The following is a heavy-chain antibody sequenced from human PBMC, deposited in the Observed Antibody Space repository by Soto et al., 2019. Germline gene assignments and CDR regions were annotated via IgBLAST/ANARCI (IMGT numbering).Heavy chain of an antibody. D-gene: IGHD6-13*01. J-gene: IGHJ6*02. V-gene: IGHV4-34*01. CDR1: GGSFSGYY. CDR2: INHSGST. Sequence: QVQLQQWGAGLLKPSETLSLTCAVYGGSFSGYYWSWIRQPPGKGLEWIGEINHSGSTNYNPSLQSRVTISVDTSKNQFSLTLSSVTAADTAVYYCARRPHIAAARYYGMDVWGQGTTVTVSS. CDR3: ARRPHIAAARYYGMDV.